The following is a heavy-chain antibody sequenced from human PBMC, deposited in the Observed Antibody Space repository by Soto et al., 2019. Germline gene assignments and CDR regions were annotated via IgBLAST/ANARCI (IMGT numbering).Heavy chain of an antibody. Sequence: ESGPTLVNPTQTLTLTCTFSGFSLTTTGVGVGWFRQPPGKALEWLARIFLNGDKRYSPSLQRRLTITKDTSKNQVVLTMTNMDPVDTATYCCAQWKSDLDYWAQGTLVTVSS. V-gene: IGHV2-5*01. J-gene: IGHJ4*02. CDR1: GFSLTTTGVG. CDR3: AQWKSDLDY. CDR2: IFLNGDK. D-gene: IGHD1-1*01.